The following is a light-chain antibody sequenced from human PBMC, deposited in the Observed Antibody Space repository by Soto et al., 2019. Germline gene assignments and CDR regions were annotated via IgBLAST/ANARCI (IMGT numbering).Light chain of an antibody. Sequence: MTQTPATLSVSPGERATLSCRASQSVSSKLAWYQQKPGQAPRVLIYGASTRATGIPARFSGSGSGTEFTLTISSLQTEDFAVYYCHHYHDWPPPRTFGKGAKV. J-gene: IGKJ1*01. CDR2: GAS. CDR3: HHYHDWPPPRT. CDR1: QSVSSK. V-gene: IGKV3-15*01.